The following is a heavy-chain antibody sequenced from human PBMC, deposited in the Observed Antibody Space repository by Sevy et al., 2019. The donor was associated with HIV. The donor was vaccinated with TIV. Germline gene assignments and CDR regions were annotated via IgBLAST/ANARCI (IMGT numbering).Heavy chain of an antibody. Sequence: GGCLRLSCTASGFTFSSYAMSWVRQAPGKGLEWFSAISGSGGSTYYADSVKGRFTISRDNSKNTLYLQMNSLRAEDTAVYYCAIDWIAATGTYRPAEYFQHWGQGTLVTVSS. J-gene: IGHJ1*01. CDR3: AIDWIAATGTYRPAEYFQH. CDR1: GFTFSSYA. V-gene: IGHV3-23*01. D-gene: IGHD6-13*01. CDR2: ISGSGGST.